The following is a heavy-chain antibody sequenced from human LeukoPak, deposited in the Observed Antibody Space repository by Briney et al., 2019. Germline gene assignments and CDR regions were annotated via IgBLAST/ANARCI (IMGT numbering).Heavy chain of an antibody. CDR3: ARDYADYVGYFFFDY. CDR1: GFTFNNYA. J-gene: IGHJ4*02. CDR2: ISGGGETT. D-gene: IGHD4-17*01. V-gene: IGHV3-23*01. Sequence: PGGSLRLSCAASGFTFNNYAMNWVRQAPGKGLEWVSSISGGGETTYYADSVKGRFTISRDNSKNTLYLQMNSLRAEDTAVYYCARDYADYVGYFFFDYWGQGTLVTVSS.